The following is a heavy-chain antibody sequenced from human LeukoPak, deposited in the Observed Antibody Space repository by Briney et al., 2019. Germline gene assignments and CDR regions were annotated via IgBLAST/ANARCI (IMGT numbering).Heavy chain of an antibody. CDR1: GFTFSSYG. Sequence: GGSLRLSCAASGFTFSSYGMHWVRQAPGKGLEWVAVISYDGSNKYYADSVKGRFTISRDNSKNTLYLQMNSLRAEDTAVYYCAKGSYSSGWYDYYYYGMDVWGQGTTVTVSS. V-gene: IGHV3-30*18. D-gene: IGHD6-19*01. CDR2: ISYDGSNK. CDR3: AKGSYSSGWYDYYYYGMDV. J-gene: IGHJ6*02.